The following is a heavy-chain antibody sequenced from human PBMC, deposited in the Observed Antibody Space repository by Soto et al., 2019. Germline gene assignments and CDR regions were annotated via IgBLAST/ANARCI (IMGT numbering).Heavy chain of an antibody. CDR2: MSYSGTA. CDR1: GDSINSGGYY. CDR3: ARVSGQQLVRVPLYYWFDP. V-gene: IGHV4-31*03. J-gene: IGHJ5*02. D-gene: IGHD1-1*01. Sequence: QVQLQESGPGLVKPSQTLSLTCTVSGDSINSGGYYWTWIRHHPGKGLEWIGYMSYSGTAFYSPSLKRRLSLSVDTSKNQFSLSLSSVTAADTAVYYCARVSGQQLVRVPLYYWFDPWGQGTLVTVSS.